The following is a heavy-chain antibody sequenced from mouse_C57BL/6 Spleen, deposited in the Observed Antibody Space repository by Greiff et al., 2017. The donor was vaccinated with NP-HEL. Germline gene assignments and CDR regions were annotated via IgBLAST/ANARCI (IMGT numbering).Heavy chain of an antibody. J-gene: IGHJ1*03. V-gene: IGHV3-6*01. CDR3: ARGDYGYDSYFDV. CDR2: ISYDGSN. CDR1: GYSITSGYY. Sequence: VQLKQSGPGLVKPSQSLSLTCSVTGYSITSGYYWNWIRQFPGNKLEWMGYISYDGSNNYNPSLKNRISITRDTSKNQFFLKLNSVTTEDTATYYCARGDYGYDSYFDVWGTGTTVTVSS. D-gene: IGHD2-2*01.